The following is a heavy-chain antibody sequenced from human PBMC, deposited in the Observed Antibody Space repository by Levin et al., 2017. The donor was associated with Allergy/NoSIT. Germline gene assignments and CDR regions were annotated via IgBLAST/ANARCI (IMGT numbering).Heavy chain of an antibody. J-gene: IGHJ5*02. D-gene: IGHD2-2*01. CDR1: GFTFRSYG. V-gene: IGHV3-23*01. Sequence: GGSLRLSCAASGFTFRSYGMGWVRQAPEKGLEWVSSISGSGNNTYYADSVKGRFSISRDNSKNMLYVQVNSLRVEDTAIYYCARGPLCSSTSCYSVGWFDRWGQGTLITVSA. CDR3: ARGPLCSSTSCYSVGWFDR. CDR2: ISGSGNNT.